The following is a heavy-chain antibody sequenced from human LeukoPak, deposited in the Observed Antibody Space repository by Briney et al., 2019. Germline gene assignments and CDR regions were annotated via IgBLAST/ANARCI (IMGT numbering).Heavy chain of an antibody. Sequence: ASVKASCKASGYTFTSYAMNWVRQAPGQGLEWMGWINTNTGNPTYAQGFTGRFVFSLDTSVSTAYLQTSSLKAEDTAVYYCARLRYGDDGRHYFDYWGQGTLVTVSS. V-gene: IGHV7-4-1*02. J-gene: IGHJ4*02. CDR2: INTNTGNP. CDR3: ARLRYGDDGRHYFDY. CDR1: GYTFTSYA. D-gene: IGHD4-17*01.